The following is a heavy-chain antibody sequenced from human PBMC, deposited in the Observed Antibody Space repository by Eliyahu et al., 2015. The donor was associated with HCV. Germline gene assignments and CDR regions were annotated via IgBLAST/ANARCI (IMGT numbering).Heavy chain of an antibody. V-gene: IGHV3-33*01. CDR3: ARGSGNLGYSFNY. J-gene: IGHJ4*02. D-gene: IGHD2-15*01. CDR1: GFTFSSYG. CDR2: IWYDGSNK. Sequence: QVQLVESGGGVVQPGRSLRLSCAASGFTFSSYGMHWVRQXPGKGLEGVAVIWYDGSNKHYADSVKGRFTISRDNSKNTVYLQMNSLRADDTAVYYCARGSGNLGYSFNYWGQGTLVTVSS.